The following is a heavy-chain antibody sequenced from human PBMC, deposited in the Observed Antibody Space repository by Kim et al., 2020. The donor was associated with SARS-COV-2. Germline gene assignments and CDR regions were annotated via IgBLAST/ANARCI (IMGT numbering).Heavy chain of an antibody. D-gene: IGHD1-26*01. CDR2: INPSGGST. V-gene: IGHV1-46*01. CDR3: ASQGELTTFYYYGMDV. J-gene: IGHJ6*02. CDR1: GYTFTSYY. Sequence: ASVKVSCKASGYTFTSYYMHWVRQAPGQGLEWMGIINPSGGSTSYAQKFQGRVTMTRDTSTSTVYMELSSLRSEDTAVYYCASQGELTTFYYYGMDVRGQGTTVTVSS.